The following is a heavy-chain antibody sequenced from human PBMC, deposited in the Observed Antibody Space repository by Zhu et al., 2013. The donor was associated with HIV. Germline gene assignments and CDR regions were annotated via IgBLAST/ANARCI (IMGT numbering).Heavy chain of an antibody. CDR1: GYTFTSYG. D-gene: IGHD1-26*01. CDR3: ARRYSGTAHFDY. V-gene: IGHV1-18*01. Sequence: QVQLVQSGAEVKKPGASVKVSCKASGYTFTSYGISWVRQAPGQGLEWMGWISGYNGNTNYAQKLQGRVTMTRDTSTSTAYMDLRSLRSDDTAVYYCARRYSGTAHFDYWGQGTLVHRLL. J-gene: IGHJ4*02. CDR2: ISGYNGNT.